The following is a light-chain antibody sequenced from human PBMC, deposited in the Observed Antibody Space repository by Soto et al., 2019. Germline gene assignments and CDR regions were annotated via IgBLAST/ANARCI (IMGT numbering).Light chain of an antibody. V-gene: IGLV1-44*01. CDR1: SSNIDSNS. J-gene: IGLJ1*01. CDR2: SNN. Sequence: QSVLAQPPSTSGTPGQRVTISCSGSSSNIDSNSVNWFQQLPGTAPKLLIYSNNQRPSGVPDRFSGSKSGTSASLAISGLQSEDEADYYCATWDDSLNGYVFGTGTKVTVL. CDR3: ATWDDSLNGYV.